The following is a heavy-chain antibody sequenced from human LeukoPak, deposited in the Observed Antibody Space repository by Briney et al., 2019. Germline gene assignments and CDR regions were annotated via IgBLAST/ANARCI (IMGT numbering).Heavy chain of an antibody. J-gene: IGHJ6*03. V-gene: IGHV1-18*01. CDR3: ARGLQYQLLKALGHYYMDV. D-gene: IGHD2-2*01. CDR1: GYTFTSYG. CDR2: ISAYNGNT. Sequence: ASVKVSCKASGYTFTSYGISWVRQAPGQGLEWMGWISAYNGNTNYAQKLQGRVTMTTDTSTSTAYMELRSLRSDDTAVYYCARGLQYQLLKALGHYYMDVWGEGTTVTVSS.